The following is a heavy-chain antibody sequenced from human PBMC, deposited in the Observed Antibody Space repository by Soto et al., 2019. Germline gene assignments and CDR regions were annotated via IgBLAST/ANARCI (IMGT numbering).Heavy chain of an antibody. CDR2: ISYDGSNK. V-gene: IGHV3-30-3*01. J-gene: IGHJ6*02. CDR3: ARHPGSRVIDYYYGMDV. CDR1: GFTFSSYA. D-gene: IGHD3-22*01. Sequence: QPGGSLRLSCAASGFTFSSYAMHWVRQAPGKGLEWVAVISYDGSNKYYADSVKGRFTISRDNSKNTLYLQMNSLRAEDTAVYYCARHPGSRVIDYYYGMDVWGQGTTVTVSS.